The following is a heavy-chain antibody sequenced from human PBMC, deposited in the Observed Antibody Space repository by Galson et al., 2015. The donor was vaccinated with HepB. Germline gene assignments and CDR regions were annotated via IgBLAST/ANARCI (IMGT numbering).Heavy chain of an antibody. V-gene: IGHV3-23*01. J-gene: IGHJ4*02. CDR1: GFPFSSYA. CDR3: ATGNCSSPTCYTFDS. Sequence: SLRLSCAASGFPFSSYAMSWVRQTPGKGLEWVSTISDSGHITLYADSVKGRFTISRDNSKNSLYLQMNSLRAEDTALFYCATGNCSSPTCYTFDSWGPGILVTASS. D-gene: IGHD2-2*02. CDR2: ISDSGHIT.